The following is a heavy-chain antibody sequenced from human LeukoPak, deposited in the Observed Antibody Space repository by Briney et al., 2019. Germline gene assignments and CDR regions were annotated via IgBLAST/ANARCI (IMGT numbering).Heavy chain of an antibody. CDR3: ARDPASMTTADFFDY. CDR2: IKQKGSEK. V-gene: IGHV3-7*01. J-gene: IGHJ4*02. Sequence: PGGSLRLSCAASGFTFSSYWMSWVRQAPGTGLEWVANIKQKGSEKYYVDSVKGRFTISRDNAKNSLYLQMNSLRAEDTAVYYCARDPASMTTADFFDYWGQGTLVTVSS. D-gene: IGHD4-11*01. CDR1: GFTFSSYW.